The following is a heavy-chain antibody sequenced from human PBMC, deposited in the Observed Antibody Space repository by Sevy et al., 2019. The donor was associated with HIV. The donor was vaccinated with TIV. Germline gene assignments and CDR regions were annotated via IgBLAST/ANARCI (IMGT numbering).Heavy chain of an antibody. J-gene: IGHJ4*02. CDR2: IYYSGST. D-gene: IGHD3-3*01. V-gene: IGHV4-31*03. CDR3: ERFLEWSVGGYFDY. Sequence: SEILSLTCTVSGGSISSGGYYWSWIRQHPGKGLEWIGYIYYSGSTYYNPSLKSRVTISVDTSKNQFSLKLSSVTAADTAVYYCERFLEWSVGGYFDYWGQGTLVTVSS. CDR1: GGSISSGGYY.